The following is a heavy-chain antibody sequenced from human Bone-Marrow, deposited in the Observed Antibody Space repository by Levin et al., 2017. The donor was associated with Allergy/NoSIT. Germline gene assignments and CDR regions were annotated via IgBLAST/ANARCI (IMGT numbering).Heavy chain of an antibody. CDR1: GGSVSSGSYY. J-gene: IGHJ3*02. CDR2: VYYSGST. CDR3: ARDHNYLKGIDI. Sequence: PSETLSLTCTVSGGSVSSGSYYWSWIRQAPGKGLEWIGYVYYSGSTKYNPSLKSRVTISIDTSKNQFSLKLNSVTAADTAVYYCARDHNYLKGIDIWGQGTMVAVSS. V-gene: IGHV4-61*01. D-gene: IGHD4-11*01.